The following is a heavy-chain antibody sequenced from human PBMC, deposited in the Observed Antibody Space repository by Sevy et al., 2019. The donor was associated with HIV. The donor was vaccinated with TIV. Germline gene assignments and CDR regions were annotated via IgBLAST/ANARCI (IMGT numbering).Heavy chain of an antibody. J-gene: IGHJ4*02. CDR2: IYYSGSA. CDR1: GGSISSSSYY. D-gene: IGHD3-22*01. CDR3: ARHYDSSGYHLSGFDY. V-gene: IGHV4-39*01. Sequence: SETLSLTCTVSGGSISSSSYYWGWIRQPPGKGLEWIGSIYYSGSAYYNPSLKSRVTISVDTSKNQFSLKLSSVTAADTAVYYCARHYDSSGYHLSGFDYWGQGTLVTVSS.